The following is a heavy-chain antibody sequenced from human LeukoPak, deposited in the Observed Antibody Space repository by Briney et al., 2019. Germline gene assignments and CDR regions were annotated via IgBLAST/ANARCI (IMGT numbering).Heavy chain of an antibody. CDR1: GGSISRYL. J-gene: IGHJ4*02. Sequence: EXLSLTCAVSGGSISRYLWRWVRQPAGKGLEWLGRIHSSGTTTYSPSFQRRISISIEKSKKKISLRRRWGSAADRAVYYCATEQVSGSAWGFDYWGQGSLVTXSS. V-gene: IGHV4-4*07. CDR3: ATEQVSGSAWGFDY. D-gene: IGHD6-19*01. CDR2: IHSSGTT.